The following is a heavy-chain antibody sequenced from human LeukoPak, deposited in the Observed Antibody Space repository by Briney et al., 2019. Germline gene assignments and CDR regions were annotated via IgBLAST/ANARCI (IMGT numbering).Heavy chain of an antibody. D-gene: IGHD3-22*01. Sequence: GGSLRLSCAASGFTVDSNYLSWVRQAPGKGRGWVSTIYTGGNTYYAASVKGRFTISRDFSKNTVFLHMNSLRAEDTAMYHCARGDDSGYHDYFDYWGQGALVTVSS. CDR1: GFTVDSNY. CDR2: IYTGGNT. J-gene: IGHJ4*02. CDR3: ARGDDSGYHDYFDY. V-gene: IGHV3-53*01.